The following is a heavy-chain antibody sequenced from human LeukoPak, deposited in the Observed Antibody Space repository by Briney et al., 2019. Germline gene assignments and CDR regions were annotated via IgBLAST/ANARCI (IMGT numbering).Heavy chain of an antibody. V-gene: IGHV4-59*01. D-gene: IGHD6-6*01. Sequence: PSETLSLTYTVSGGSLRGSFWSWIRQPPGKGLEWIGYIYYSGNTNYNPSLKSRVTISVDTSKNQFSLNLSSMTAADTAVYYCARDNPVPVWGQGTLVTVSS. J-gene: IGHJ4*02. CDR3: ARDNPVPV. CDR2: IYYSGNT. CDR1: GGSLRGSF.